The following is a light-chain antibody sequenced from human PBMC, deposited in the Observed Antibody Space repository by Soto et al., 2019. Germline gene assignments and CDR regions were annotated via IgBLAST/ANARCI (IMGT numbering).Light chain of an antibody. CDR2: WAS. J-gene: IGKJ1*01. Sequence: DIVMNQSPDSLDVSLGERATITCTSSQSVLYSSNNKNYLAWYQQKPGQPPKLLIYWASTRKSGVPDRFSGSGSGTDFTLNISSLQAEDVAVYYCQQYYSTPWTFGPGTKVDI. V-gene: IGKV4-1*01. CDR1: QSVLYSSNNKNY. CDR3: QQYYSTPWT.